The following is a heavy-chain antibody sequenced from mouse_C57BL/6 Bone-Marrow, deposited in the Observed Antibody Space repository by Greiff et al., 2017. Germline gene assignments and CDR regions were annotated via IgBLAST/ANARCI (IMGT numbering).Heavy chain of an antibody. CDR2: ITYDGSST. CDR1: GFTFSDYY. J-gene: IGHJ3*01. V-gene: IGHV5-16*01. Sequence: EVKLVESEGGLVQPGSSMKLSCTASGFTFSDYYMAWVRQVPEKGLEWVANITYDGSSTYYLDSLKSRFIISRDNAKNILYLQMSRLKSEDTATYYCARGCNYEGFAYWGQGTLVTVSA. CDR3: ARGCNYEGFAY. D-gene: IGHD2-1*01.